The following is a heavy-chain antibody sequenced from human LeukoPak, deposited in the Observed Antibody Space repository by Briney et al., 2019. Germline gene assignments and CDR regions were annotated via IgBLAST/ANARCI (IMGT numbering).Heavy chain of an antibody. CDR1: GYTFTSYD. CDR3: ARKAKAYYGSGSYQNWFDP. Sequence: ASVKVSCKASGYTFTSYDINWVRQATGQGLEWMGWMNPNSGNTGYAQKFQARVTMTRNTSISTAYMELSSLRSEDTAVYYCARKAKAYYGSGSYQNWFDPWGQGTLVTVSS. D-gene: IGHD3-10*01. CDR2: MNPNSGNT. J-gene: IGHJ5*02. V-gene: IGHV1-8*01.